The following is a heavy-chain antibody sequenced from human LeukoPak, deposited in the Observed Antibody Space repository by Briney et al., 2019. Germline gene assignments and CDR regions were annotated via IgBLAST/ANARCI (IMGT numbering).Heavy chain of an antibody. CDR2: ISSSSSTI. CDR3: ARGVSCTNGVCYLGWFAP. D-gene: IGHD2-8*01. Sequence: PGGSLRLSCAASGFTFSSYSMNWVRQAPGKGLEWVSYISSSSSTIYYADSVKGRFTISRDNAKNSLYLQMNSLRAEDTAVYYCARGVSCTNGVCYLGWFAPWGQGTLVTVSS. J-gene: IGHJ5*02. CDR1: GFTFSSYS. V-gene: IGHV3-48*01.